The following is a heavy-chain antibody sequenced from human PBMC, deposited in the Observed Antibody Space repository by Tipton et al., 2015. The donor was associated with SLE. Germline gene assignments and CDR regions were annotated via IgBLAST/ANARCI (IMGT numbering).Heavy chain of an antibody. CDR1: GDSVSSDKW. Sequence: GLVKPSGTLSLTCDVSGDSVSSDKWWSWVRQAPGKGLEWVSVIYSGGSTYYADSVKGRFTISRDNSKNTLYLQMNSLRAEDTAVYYCARHSSYCGGDCYFDYWGQGTLVTVSS. D-gene: IGHD2-21*01. CDR2: IYSGGST. CDR3: ARHSSYCGGDCYFDY. V-gene: IGHV3-66*04. J-gene: IGHJ4*02.